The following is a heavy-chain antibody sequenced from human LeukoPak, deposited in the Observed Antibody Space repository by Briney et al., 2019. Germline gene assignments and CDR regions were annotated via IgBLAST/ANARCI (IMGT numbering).Heavy chain of an antibody. J-gene: IGHJ4*02. CDR1: GFTFDDYA. D-gene: IGHD6-13*01. V-gene: IGHV3-9*01. Sequence: GGSLRLSCAASGFTFDDYAMHWVRQAPGKGLEWVSGISWNSGTIYYADSVKGRFTISRDEAETSLYLQMHSLRAEDTSLYYCAKRSAAGTVGYFDYWGQGTLVTVSS. CDR2: ISWNSGTI. CDR3: AKRSAAGTVGYFDY.